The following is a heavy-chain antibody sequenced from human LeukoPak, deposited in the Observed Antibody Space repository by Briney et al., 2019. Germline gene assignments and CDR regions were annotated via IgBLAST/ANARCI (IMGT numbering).Heavy chain of an antibody. CDR3: TRDPDG. Sequence: GGSLRLSCTASGFTFSNYWMTWVRRAPGKGVEWVSVIYNDGQTFHAESVKGRFTLSRDNSKNILYLQMNSLRAEDTAVYYCTRDPDGWGQGTLVTVSS. CDR1: GFTFSNYW. CDR2: IYNDGQT. V-gene: IGHV3-66*01. J-gene: IGHJ4*02.